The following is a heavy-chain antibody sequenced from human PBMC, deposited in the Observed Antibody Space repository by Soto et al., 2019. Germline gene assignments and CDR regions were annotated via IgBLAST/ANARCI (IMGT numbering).Heavy chain of an antibody. J-gene: IGHJ4*02. V-gene: IGHV4-59*08. Sequence: PSETLSLTCTVSGGSISSYYWSWIRQPPGKGLEWIGYIYYSGSTNYNPSLKSRVTISVDTSKNQFSLKLSSVAAADTAVYYCARHDLFFSGGSCYLYYFDYCGQRTLVTVSS. CDR1: GGSISSYY. CDR2: IYYSGST. D-gene: IGHD2-15*01. CDR3: ARHDLFFSGGSCYLYYFDY.